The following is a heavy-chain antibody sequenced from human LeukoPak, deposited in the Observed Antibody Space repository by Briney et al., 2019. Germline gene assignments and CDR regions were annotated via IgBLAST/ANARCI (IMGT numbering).Heavy chain of an antibody. CDR3: GKDRCSNGIGCYYYYMDV. Sequence: GGSLRLSCAASGFTFSSYGMHWVRQAPGKGLEWVAYIQYDGSNEQYADSVKGRFSISRDSSKNILYLQMNSLRAEYTAVYYWGKDRCSNGIGCYYYYMDVWGKGTTVTISS. J-gene: IGHJ6*03. V-gene: IGHV3-30*02. CDR1: GFTFSSYG. D-gene: IGHD2-8*01. CDR2: IQYDGSNE.